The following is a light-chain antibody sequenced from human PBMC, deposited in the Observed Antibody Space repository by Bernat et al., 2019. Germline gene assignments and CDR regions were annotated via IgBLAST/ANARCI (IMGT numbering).Light chain of an antibody. CDR1: QGISSY. J-gene: IGKJ5*01. CDR2: AAS. Sequence: DIQLTQSPSFLSASVGDRVTITCRASQGISSYLAWYQQKPGKAPKLLIYAASTLQSGVPSRFSGSGSGTEFTLTVSSLQPEGFATYYCQQLNSYPPTFGQGTRLEIK. CDR3: QQLNSYPPT. V-gene: IGKV1-9*01.